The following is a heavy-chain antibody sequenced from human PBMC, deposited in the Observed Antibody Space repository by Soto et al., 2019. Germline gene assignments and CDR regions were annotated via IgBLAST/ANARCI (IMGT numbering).Heavy chain of an antibody. CDR1: GYTFTSYD. CDR3: ARGGRITFGGVIVPYNYDY. V-gene: IGHV1-8*01. D-gene: IGHD3-16*02. Sequence: GASVKVSCKASGYTFTSYDINWVRQATGQGLEWMGWMNPNSGNTGYAQKFQGRVTMTRNTSISTAYMELSSLRSEDTAVYYCARGGRITFGGVIVPYNYDYWGQGTLVTVSS. CDR2: MNPNSGNT. J-gene: IGHJ4*02.